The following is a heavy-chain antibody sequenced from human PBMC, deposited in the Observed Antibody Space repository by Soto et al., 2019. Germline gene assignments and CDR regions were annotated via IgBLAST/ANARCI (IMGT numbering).Heavy chain of an antibody. CDR3: ANALWFYFDRSGYYIVY. Sequence: GGSLRLSCAASGFTFSRFWMIWVRQAPGKGLEWVANIKQDGSEKYYADSVKGRFTVSRDNSKNTLYLQMNSLRAEDTAVYYCANALWFYFDRSGYYIVYWGQGTLVNVFS. V-gene: IGHV3-7*03. CDR1: GFTFSRFW. D-gene: IGHD3-22*01. CDR2: IKQDGSEK. J-gene: IGHJ4*02.